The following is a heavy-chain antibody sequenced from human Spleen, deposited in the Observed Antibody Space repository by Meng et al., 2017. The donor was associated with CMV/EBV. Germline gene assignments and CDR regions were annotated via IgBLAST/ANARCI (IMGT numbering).Heavy chain of an antibody. V-gene: IGHV4-39*07. Sequence: SETLSLTCTVSGGSISSSSYYWGWIRQPPGKGLEWIGSIYYSGSTYYNPSLKSRVTISVDTSKNQFSLKLSSVTAADTAVYYCARGYCSGGSCVDYWGRGTLVTVSS. D-gene: IGHD2-15*01. CDR2: IYYSGST. CDR3: ARGYCSGGSCVDY. CDR1: GGSISSSSYY. J-gene: IGHJ4*02.